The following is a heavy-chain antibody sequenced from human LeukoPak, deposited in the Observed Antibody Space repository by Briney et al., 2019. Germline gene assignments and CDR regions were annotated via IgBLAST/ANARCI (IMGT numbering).Heavy chain of an antibody. CDR3: AREDFWSGYHEHTGLHAFDI. V-gene: IGHV1-24*01. Sequence: ASVKVSCKVSGYTVTELSMHWVRQAPGEGLEWMGGFDPEDGETIYAQKFQGRVTMTRDTSTSTVYMELSSLRSEDTAVYYCAREDFWSGYHEHTGLHAFDIWGQGTMVTVSS. CDR1: GYTVTELS. D-gene: IGHD3-3*01. J-gene: IGHJ3*02. CDR2: FDPEDGET.